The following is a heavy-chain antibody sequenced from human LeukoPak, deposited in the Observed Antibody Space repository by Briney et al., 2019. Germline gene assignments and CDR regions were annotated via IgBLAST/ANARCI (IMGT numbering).Heavy chain of an antibody. J-gene: IGHJ4*02. V-gene: IGHV3-7*01. CDR3: ARDVSRSFDY. CDR2: IKPDGSEY. Sequence: GGSLRLSCVGSGFTLSSSWLNWFRQAPGKGLEWVANIKPDGSEYYYVDSVKGRFTISRDNAQHSLYLQMNSLRADDTAVYYCARDVSRSFDYWGQGTLVTVSS. CDR1: GFTLSSSW.